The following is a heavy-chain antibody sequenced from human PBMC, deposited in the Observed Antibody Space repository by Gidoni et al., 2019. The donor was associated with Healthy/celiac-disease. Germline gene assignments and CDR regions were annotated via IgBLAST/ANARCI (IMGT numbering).Heavy chain of an antibody. CDR3: ANARAPTVLYF. V-gene: IGHV3-23*01. J-gene: IGHJ4*02. D-gene: IGHD4-17*01. Sequence: EVQLLESGGGLEQPGGSLRLSCAASGFTFSSYAMGWVRQAPGKGLEWISGISDSGGSTYYADSVKGRFTISRDNAKNTLFLQMNSLRAEDTAVYFCANARAPTVLYFWGQGTPVTVSS. CDR2: ISDSGGST. CDR1: GFTFSSYA.